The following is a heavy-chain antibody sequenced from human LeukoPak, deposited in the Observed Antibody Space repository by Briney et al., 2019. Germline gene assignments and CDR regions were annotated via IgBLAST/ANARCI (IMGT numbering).Heavy chain of an antibody. CDR3: AKDRRTESEVDY. D-gene: IGHD3/OR15-3a*01. V-gene: IGHV3-30*02. CDR2: IQYDGSKK. CDR1: GFTFSSYG. Sequence: GRSLRLSCAASGFTFSSYGMHWVRQAPGKGLEWVTFIQYDGSKKYYADSVKGRFTISRDNSKNTLYLEMNSLRAEDTAVYYCAKDRRTESEVDYWGQGTLVTVSS. J-gene: IGHJ4*02.